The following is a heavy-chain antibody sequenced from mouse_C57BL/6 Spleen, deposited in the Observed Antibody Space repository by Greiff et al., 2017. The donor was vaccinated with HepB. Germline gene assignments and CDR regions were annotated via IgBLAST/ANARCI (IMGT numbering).Heavy chain of an antibody. D-gene: IGHD6-1*01. CDR2: IDPSDSYT. J-gene: IGHJ3*02. CDR1: GYTFPSFW. Sequence: QVQLQQPGAELVLPLASVKLSYKASGYTFPSFWTHWVKQRPGQGLEWIGEIDPSDSYTNYNQKFKGKSTLTVDTSSSTAYMQLSSLTSEDSVVYCCARRGELAPCRTGYWGEGTLVTVSA. CDR3: ARRGELAPCRTGY. V-gene: IGHV1-69*01.